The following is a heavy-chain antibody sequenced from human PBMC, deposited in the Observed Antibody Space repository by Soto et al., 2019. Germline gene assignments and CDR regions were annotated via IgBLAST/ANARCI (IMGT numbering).Heavy chain of an antibody. J-gene: IGHJ4*02. CDR1: GYTFTSYY. D-gene: IGHD6-19*01. Sequence: QVQLVQSGAEVKKPGASVKVSCKASGYTFTSYYMLWVRQAPGQGLEWMGIINPSGGSTSYAQKFQRRVTMTRDTSTSTVFMELSSLRSEDTAVYYCARDGQPVARYYFDYWGQGTLVTVSS. V-gene: IGHV1-46*01. CDR3: ARDGQPVARYYFDY. CDR2: INPSGGST.